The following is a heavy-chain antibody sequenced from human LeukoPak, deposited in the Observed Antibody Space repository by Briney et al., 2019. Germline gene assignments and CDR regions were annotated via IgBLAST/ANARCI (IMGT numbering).Heavy chain of an antibody. CDR2: FDPEDGET. D-gene: IGHD2-2*01. Sequence: ASVKVSCKVSGYTLTELSLHWVRQAPGKGLEWMGGFDPEDGETIYAQKVQGRVTMTTDASTSTVYMELRSLRSDDTAVYFCARDRGHCSSINCIPGDPFDSWGQGTVVIVSS. J-gene: IGHJ3*01. CDR1: GYTLTELS. V-gene: IGHV1-24*01. CDR3: ARDRGHCSSINCIPGDPFDS.